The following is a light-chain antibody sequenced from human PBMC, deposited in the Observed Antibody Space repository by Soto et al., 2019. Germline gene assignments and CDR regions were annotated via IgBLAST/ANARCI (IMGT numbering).Light chain of an antibody. CDR1: SSNIGSNP. Sequence: QSELTQPPSASGTPGQRVTISCSGSSSNIGSNPVSWYQQLPGTAPKSLIYSDNQRPSGVPDRISGSRSGTSASLAISGLQSEDEAEYYCAAWDDSLRGRVFGGGTQLTVL. V-gene: IGLV1-44*01. CDR2: SDN. J-gene: IGLJ2*01. CDR3: AAWDDSLRGRV.